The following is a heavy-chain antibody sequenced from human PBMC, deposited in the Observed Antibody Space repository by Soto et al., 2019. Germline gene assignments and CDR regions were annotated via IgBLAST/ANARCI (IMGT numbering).Heavy chain of an antibody. CDR2: IYHSGST. J-gene: IGHJ5*02. CDR1: GYSISSGYY. Sequence: XETLSLTCAVSGYSISSGYYWGWIRQPPVKGLEWIGSIYHSGSTYYNPSLKSRVTISVDTSKNQFSLKLSSVTAADTAVYYCAREVEMATIPNWSDPWGHGTLFTVSS. V-gene: IGHV4-38-2*02. D-gene: IGHD5-12*01. CDR3: AREVEMATIPNWSDP.